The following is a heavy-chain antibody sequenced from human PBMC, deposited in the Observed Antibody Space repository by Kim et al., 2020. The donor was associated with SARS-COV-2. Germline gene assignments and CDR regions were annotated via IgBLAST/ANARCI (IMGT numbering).Heavy chain of an antibody. V-gene: IGHV4-61*02. CDR2: IYSSGST. Sequence: SETLSLTCTVSGGSISSGTYYWSWIRQPAGKGLEWIGRIYSSGSTNYNPSLKSRVTISVDTSKNQFSLKLNSVTAADTAVYYCATDFASGNYYNDYWGQGALVTVSS. CDR1: GGSISSGTYY. J-gene: IGHJ4*02. D-gene: IGHD3-10*01. CDR3: ATDFASGNYYNDY.